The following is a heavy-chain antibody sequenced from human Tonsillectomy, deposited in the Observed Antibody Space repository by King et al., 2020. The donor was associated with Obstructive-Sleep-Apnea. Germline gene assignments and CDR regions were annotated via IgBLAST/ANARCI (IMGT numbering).Heavy chain of an antibody. D-gene: IGHD4-17*01. Sequence: QLVQSGAEVKKPGESLKISCKTSGYAFTTYWIGWVRQMPGKGLEWMAIIYPADSDTRYSPSFQGQVTIPVDKSSSTAYLQWGSLKASDTAMYYFARRDYGDYRLDYWGQGTLLTVSS. CDR3: ARRDYGDYRLDY. CDR2: IYPADSDT. V-gene: IGHV5-51*01. CDR1: GYAFTTYW. J-gene: IGHJ4*02.